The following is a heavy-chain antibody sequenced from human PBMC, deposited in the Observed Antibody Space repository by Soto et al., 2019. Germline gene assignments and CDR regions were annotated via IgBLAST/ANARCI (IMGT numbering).Heavy chain of an antibody. CDR3: ARDNILGILYGGMDV. V-gene: IGHV4-30-4*01. CDR1: GGSISSGDNY. Sequence: SETLSLTCTVSGGSISSGDNYWSWIRQPPGKGLEWIVYIYYSGNTYYNPSLQSRVTISVDTSKNQFSLKLSSVTAADTAVYYCARDNILGILYGGMDVWGQGTTVTVSS. D-gene: IGHD3-3*01. J-gene: IGHJ6*02. CDR2: IYYSGNT.